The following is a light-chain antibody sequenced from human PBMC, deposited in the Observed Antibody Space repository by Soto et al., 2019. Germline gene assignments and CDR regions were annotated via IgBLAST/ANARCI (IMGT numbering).Light chain of an antibody. Sequence: EIVLTQSPGTVSLSPGERATLACRASQSVNNNYLAWYQQKPGQAPRLLVNGASSRATGIPDRFSGSGSGTDFTLTISRLEPEDSAVYFCQQYGTSPVTFGGGTKAEIK. J-gene: IGKJ4*01. V-gene: IGKV3-20*01. CDR2: GAS. CDR3: QQYGTSPVT. CDR1: QSVNNNY.